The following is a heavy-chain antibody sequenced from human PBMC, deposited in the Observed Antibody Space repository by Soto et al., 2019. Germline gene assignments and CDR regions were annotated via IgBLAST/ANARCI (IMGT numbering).Heavy chain of an antibody. V-gene: IGHV3-23*01. J-gene: IGHJ6*02. CDR2: ISGSGGST. CDR3: AKVGSIAARGYYYGMDV. CDR1: GFTFSSYA. Sequence: GSLRLSCAASGFTFSSYAMSWVRQAPGKGLEWVSAISGSGGSTYYADSVKGRFTISRDNSKNTLYLQMNSLRAEDTAVYYCAKVGSIAARGYYYGMDVWGQGTTVTVSS. D-gene: IGHD6-6*01.